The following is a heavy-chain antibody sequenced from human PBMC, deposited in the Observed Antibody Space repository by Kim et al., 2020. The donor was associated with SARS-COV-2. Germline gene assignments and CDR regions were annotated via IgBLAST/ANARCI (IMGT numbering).Heavy chain of an antibody. Sequence: ASVKVSCKVSGYTLTELSMHWVRQAPGKGLEWMGGFDPEDGETIYAQKFQGRVTVTEDTSTDTAYMELSSLRSEDTAVYYCATSPAVAGTYYYYYGMDVWGQGTTVTVSS. CDR2: FDPEDGET. V-gene: IGHV1-24*01. D-gene: IGHD6-19*01. CDR3: ATSPAVAGTYYYYYGMDV. CDR1: GYTLTELS. J-gene: IGHJ6*02.